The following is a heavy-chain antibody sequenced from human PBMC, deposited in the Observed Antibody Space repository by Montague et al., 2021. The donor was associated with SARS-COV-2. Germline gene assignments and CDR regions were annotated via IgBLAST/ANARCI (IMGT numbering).Heavy chain of an antibody. CDR3: ARGHYYGRKDYYYGVDV. J-gene: IGHJ6*02. CDR1: GGSISSYY. Sequence: SETLSLTCNVSGGSISSYYWTWIRQPPGKGLEWIGYIYYTGSTNYNPSLESRVTISLDTSKNQVSLKLSSVTAADTAVYYCARGHYYGRKDYYYGVDVWGQGTTVTFSS. D-gene: IGHD3-10*01. V-gene: IGHV4-59*13. CDR2: IYYTGST.